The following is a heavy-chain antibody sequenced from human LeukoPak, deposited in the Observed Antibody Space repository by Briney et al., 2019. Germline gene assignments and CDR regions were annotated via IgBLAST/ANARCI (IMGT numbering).Heavy chain of an antibody. CDR2: VIPIFGTA. V-gene: IGHV1-69*06. D-gene: IGHD3-22*01. CDR3: ARESKTTYYYDSSGYYHSGAFDI. J-gene: IGHJ3*02. CDR1: GGTFSSYA. Sequence: AASVKASCKASGGTFSSYAISWVRQAPGQGLEWMGGVIPIFGTANYAQKFQGRVTITADKSTSTAYMELSSLRSEDTAVYYCARESKTTYYYDSSGYYHSGAFDIWGQGTMVTVSS.